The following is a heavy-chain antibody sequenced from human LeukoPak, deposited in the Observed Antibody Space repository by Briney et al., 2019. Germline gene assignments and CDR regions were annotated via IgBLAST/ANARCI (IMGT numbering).Heavy chain of an antibody. J-gene: IGHJ4*02. V-gene: IGHV3-23*01. Sequence: GGSLRLSCAASGFSFSDTAMSWVRQAPGKGLEWVSTISGTADNTYYAESVKGRFSISRDNAKNTVYLQINDLRAEDTAVYYCAKDWLNGGSPLYYLDSWGQGALVTVSS. CDR1: GFSFSDTA. D-gene: IGHD2-8*01. CDR2: ISGTADNT. CDR3: AKDWLNGGSPLYYLDS.